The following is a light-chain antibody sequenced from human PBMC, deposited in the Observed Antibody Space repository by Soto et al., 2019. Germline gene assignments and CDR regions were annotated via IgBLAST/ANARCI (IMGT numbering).Light chain of an antibody. CDR2: DVS. J-gene: IGLJ1*01. CDR1: SSDVGGYNY. CDR3: SSYTSSSTPYV. V-gene: IGLV2-14*01. Sequence: QSVLTQPASVSGSPGQSITISCTGTSSDVGGYNYVSWYQQHPGKAPKLMIYDVSNRPSGVSNRFSGSKSGNTASLTISGLQAEDEADYYCSSYTSSSTPYVFGHGTKATVL.